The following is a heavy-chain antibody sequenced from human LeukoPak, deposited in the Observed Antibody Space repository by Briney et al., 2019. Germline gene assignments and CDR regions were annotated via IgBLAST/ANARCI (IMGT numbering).Heavy chain of an antibody. J-gene: IGHJ3*02. CDR1: GFTFSSYG. Sequence: GGSLRLSCAAPGFTFSSYGMHWVRQAPGKGLEWVAVISYDGSNKYYADSVKGRFTISRDNSKNTLYLRMNSLRAEDTAVYYCAKARAIVDAFDIWGQGTMVTVSS. CDR2: ISYDGSNK. V-gene: IGHV3-30*18. D-gene: IGHD3-22*01. CDR3: AKARAIVDAFDI.